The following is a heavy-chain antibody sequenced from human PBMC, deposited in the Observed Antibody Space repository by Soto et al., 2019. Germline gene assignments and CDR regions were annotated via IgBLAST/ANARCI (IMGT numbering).Heavy chain of an antibody. CDR2: IKSKTDGGTT. V-gene: IGHV3-15*01. CDR1: EFTFTYAL. Sequence: GGSLRLSCAASEFTFTYALMSWVRQAPGKGLEWVGRIKSKTDGGTTDYATPVKGRFTISRDESQNTLYLQMNSLKTEDTAVYYCTSLYYGHWGKGTLVTVSS. D-gene: IGHD3-16*02. J-gene: IGHJ4*02. CDR3: TSLYYGH.